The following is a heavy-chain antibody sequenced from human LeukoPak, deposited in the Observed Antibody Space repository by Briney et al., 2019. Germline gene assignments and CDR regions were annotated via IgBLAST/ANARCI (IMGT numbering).Heavy chain of an antibody. J-gene: IGHJ6*02. CDR2: ISAYKGNT. V-gene: IGHV1-18*01. CDR3: ARQHSSGYYSPHYYYGMDV. Sequence: GASVKVSCKASGYTFTTYGISWGRQAPGQGLEWMGWISAYKGNTNYAQKLQGRVTMTTETSTSTAYMELRSLRPDDTAVYYCARQHSSGYYSPHYYYGMDVWGQGTTVTVSS. D-gene: IGHD3-22*01. CDR1: GYTFTTYG.